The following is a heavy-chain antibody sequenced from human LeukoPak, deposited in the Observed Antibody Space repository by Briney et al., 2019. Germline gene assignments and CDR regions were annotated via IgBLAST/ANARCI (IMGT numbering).Heavy chain of an antibody. Sequence: GGSLRLSCAASGFSVSSNYMSWVRQAPGKGLVWVSRINTDGGRTNYADSVKGRFTISRDNAKKTLYLQMSSLRVEDTAVYYCARDGDSTVDLDFWGQGTLVTVSS. CDR1: GFSVSSNY. CDR3: ARDGDSTVDLDF. V-gene: IGHV3-74*01. J-gene: IGHJ4*02. D-gene: IGHD6-19*01. CDR2: INTDGGRT.